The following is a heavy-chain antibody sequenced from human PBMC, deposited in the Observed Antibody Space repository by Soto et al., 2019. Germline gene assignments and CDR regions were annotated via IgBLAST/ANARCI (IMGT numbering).Heavy chain of an antibody. Sequence: EVQLVESGGNLVQPGRSLRLSCTASGFTFDDYAMHWVRQAPGKGLEWVSSISWNSGAIAYADSVKGRFTISRDNAKNSLYLQMNSLRPEDTALYYCAKGGGTKWLQFQMMYYFDSWGQGTLVTVSS. D-gene: IGHD5-12*01. CDR2: ISWNSGAI. V-gene: IGHV3-9*01. CDR1: GFTFDDYA. CDR3: AKGGGTKWLQFQMMYYFDS. J-gene: IGHJ4*02.